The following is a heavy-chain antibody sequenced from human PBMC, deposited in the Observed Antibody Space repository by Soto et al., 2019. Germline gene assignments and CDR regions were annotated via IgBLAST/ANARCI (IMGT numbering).Heavy chain of an antibody. Sequence: ASVKVSCKASGYSFTSYGITWVRQAPGQGLEWMGWINTYNGNTNYAQKLQGRVTMTTDTSTSTAYMELRSLRSDDTAVYYCAREPAAGDWFDPWGQGTLVTVS. CDR2: INTYNGNT. CDR1: GYSFTSYG. V-gene: IGHV1-18*01. D-gene: IGHD6-13*01. J-gene: IGHJ5*02. CDR3: AREPAAGDWFDP.